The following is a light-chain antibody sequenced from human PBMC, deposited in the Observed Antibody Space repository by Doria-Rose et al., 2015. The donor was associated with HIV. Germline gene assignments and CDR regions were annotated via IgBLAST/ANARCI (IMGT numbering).Light chain of an antibody. CDR1: QSFSSTY. J-gene: IGKJ1*01. V-gene: IGKV3-20*01. CDR3: HQYGTSWT. CDR2: DGS. Sequence: EIVLTQSSGTLSLSPGERATLSCRASQSFSSTYLAWYQQKSGQAPSLLIYDGSTRATGIPDRFSASGSGTDFTLTINRLEPEDFALYYCHQYGTSWTSGQGTKVEI.